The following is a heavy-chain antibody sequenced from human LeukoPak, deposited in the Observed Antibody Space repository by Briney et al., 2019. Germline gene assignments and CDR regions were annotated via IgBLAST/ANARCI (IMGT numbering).Heavy chain of an antibody. CDR1: GYSFTNYW. V-gene: IGHV5-51*01. D-gene: IGHD2-15*01. J-gene: IGHJ3*02. CDR3: ARTRTPSSYDAFDI. CDR2: IYPGDSDS. Sequence: GESLKISCKGSGYSFTNYWIGWVRQMPGKGLEWMGIIYPGDSDSKYSPSFQGQVTISADKSISTAYLQWSSLKASGTAMYYCARTRTPSSYDAFDIWGQGTMVTVSS.